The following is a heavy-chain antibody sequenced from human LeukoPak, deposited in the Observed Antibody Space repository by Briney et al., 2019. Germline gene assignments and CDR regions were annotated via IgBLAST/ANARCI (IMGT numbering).Heavy chain of an antibody. CDR3: ARGLFSGSPGFSYYFDY. CDR1: GFTFDDYG. V-gene: IGHV3-20*04. CDR2: INWNGGST. D-gene: IGHD1-26*01. Sequence: GGSLRLSCASSGFTFDDYGMSWVRQAPGKGLEWASGINWNGGSTGYADSVKGRFTISRDNAKNSLYLQMNSLRVEDTALYYCARGLFSGSPGFSYYFDYWGQGTLLTVSS. J-gene: IGHJ4*02.